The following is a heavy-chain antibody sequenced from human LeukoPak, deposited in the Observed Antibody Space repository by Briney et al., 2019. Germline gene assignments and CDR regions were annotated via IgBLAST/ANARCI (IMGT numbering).Heavy chain of an antibody. Sequence: PGGSLRLSCAASGFSFDDNAMYSVRQAPGKGLEWVSLISGDGATTYYADSVRGRFNISRDNSKSSLYLQMNSLRSEDSGLYYCAKDNQRGGFQHWGQGTLVTVSS. J-gene: IGHJ1*01. D-gene: IGHD3-16*01. CDR2: ISGDGATT. CDR1: GFSFDDNA. V-gene: IGHV3-43*02. CDR3: AKDNQRGGFQH.